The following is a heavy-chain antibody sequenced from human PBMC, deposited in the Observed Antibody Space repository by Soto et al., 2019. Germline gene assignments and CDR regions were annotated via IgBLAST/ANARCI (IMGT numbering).Heavy chain of an antibody. CDR3: SKDLAYYGSGTHYALDV. CDR2: ISYDGSNK. D-gene: IGHD3-10*01. Sequence: QVQLVEAGGGVVQPGRSLRLSCAASGFPFSRYAMHWVRQAPGKGLEWVAVISYDGSNKYHADSVKGRFTISRDNSKNTLFLQMDSLRGDDTAMYYCSKDLAYYGSGTHYALDVWGQGTTVTVSS. V-gene: IGHV3-30*18. J-gene: IGHJ6*02. CDR1: GFPFSRYA.